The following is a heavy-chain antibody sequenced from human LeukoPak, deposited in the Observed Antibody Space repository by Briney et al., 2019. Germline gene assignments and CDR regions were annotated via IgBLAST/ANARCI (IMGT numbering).Heavy chain of an antibody. CDR2: ISSSSSYT. V-gene: IGHV3-11*06. CDR1: GFTFSDYY. Sequence: PGGSLRLSCAASGFTFSDYYMSWIRQAPGRGLEWVSYISSSSSYTNYADSVKGRFTISRDNAKNSLYLQMNSLRAEDTAVYYCVRDCGGSCFTPDFDYWGQGTLVTVSS. J-gene: IGHJ4*02. D-gene: IGHD2-15*01. CDR3: VRDCGGSCFTPDFDY.